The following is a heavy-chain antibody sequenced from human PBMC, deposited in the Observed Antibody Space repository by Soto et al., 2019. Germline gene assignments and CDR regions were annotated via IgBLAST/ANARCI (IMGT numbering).Heavy chain of an antibody. CDR2: INHSGTV. D-gene: IGHD3-10*01. Sequence: QVHLQQWGAGLLKPSETLSLTCAVNVGAFNGSYWTWIRHPPGKGLQWIGEINHSGTVDYNPSLKSRVTFSIDTSKKQFSLTLTSVTAADTAVYYCARAGAALVRGSIGGFDYWGQGTLVTVSS. V-gene: IGHV4-34*01. CDR1: VGAFNGSY. CDR3: ARAGAALVRGSIGGFDY. J-gene: IGHJ4*02.